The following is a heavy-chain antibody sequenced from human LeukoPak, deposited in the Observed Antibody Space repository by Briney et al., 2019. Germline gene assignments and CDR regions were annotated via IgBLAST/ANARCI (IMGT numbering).Heavy chain of an antibody. D-gene: IGHD3-16*01. V-gene: IGHV4-59*01. CDR2: IYYTGTT. J-gene: IGHJ4*02. Sequence: SETLSLTCTVSGGSISSYYWSWIRQPPGEALEYIGCIYYTGTTNYNPSPNSRVTISVDTSKNQFALKLSSVTAADTAVYYCARVVGGVGLDYWGQGTLVTVSS. CDR3: ARVVGGVGLDY. CDR1: GGSISSYY.